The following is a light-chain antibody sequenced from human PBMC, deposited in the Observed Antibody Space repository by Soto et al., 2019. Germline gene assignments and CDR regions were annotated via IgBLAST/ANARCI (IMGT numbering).Light chain of an antibody. J-gene: IGLJ3*02. CDR3: QTWGTGIRV. Sequence: QLVLTQSPSASASLGASVKLTCTLSSGHSSYAIAWCQQRPEKGPRYLMKLNSDGSHSKGDGIPDRFSGSSSGAERYLTISSLQSEDEADYYCQTWGTGIRVFGGGTKLTVL. CDR1: SGHSSYA. CDR2: LNSDGSH. V-gene: IGLV4-69*01.